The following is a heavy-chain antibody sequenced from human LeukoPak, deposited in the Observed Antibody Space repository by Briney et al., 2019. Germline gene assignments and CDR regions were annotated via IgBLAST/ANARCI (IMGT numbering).Heavy chain of an antibody. CDR2: ISYDGSNK. CDR1: GFTFNSYA. J-gene: IGHJ4*02. CDR3: ARDGSGWLDY. V-gene: IGHV3-30*04. D-gene: IGHD6-19*01. Sequence: GGSLRLSCAASGFTFNSYAIHWVRQAPGKGLEWVAVISYDGSNKYYADSVKGRFTISRDNSKNTLYLQLNSLRPEDTAVYYCARDGSGWLDYWGQGTLVTVSS.